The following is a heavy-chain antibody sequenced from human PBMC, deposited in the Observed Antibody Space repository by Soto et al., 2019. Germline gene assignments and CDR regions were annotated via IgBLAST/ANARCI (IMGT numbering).Heavy chain of an antibody. CDR1: GFTFSSYV. CDR3: AKDRGRYCSGGSCHLFDY. J-gene: IGHJ4*02. V-gene: IGHV3-30*18. Sequence: QVQLVESGGGVVQPGRSLRLSCAASGFTFSSYVMHWVRQAPGKGLEWVAVISYDGTNKYYADSVKGRFTISRDNSKKTLYLQMNSLRAEDTAVYYCAKDRGRYCSGGSCHLFDYWGQGTLVTVSS. CDR2: ISYDGTNK. D-gene: IGHD2-15*01.